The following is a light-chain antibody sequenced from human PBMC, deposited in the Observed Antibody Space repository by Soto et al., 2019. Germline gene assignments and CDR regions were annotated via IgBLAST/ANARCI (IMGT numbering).Light chain of an antibody. CDR1: SSDVRGYNY. CDR2: EVS. CDR3: SSYAGSNNPYV. Sequence: QSALTQPSSASGSPGQSVTISCTGTSSDVRGYNYVSWYQQHPGKAPKLMIYEVSKRPSGVPDRFSGSKSGNTASLTVSGLQAEDEADYYCSSYAGSNNPYVFGTGTKVTVL. V-gene: IGLV2-8*01. J-gene: IGLJ1*01.